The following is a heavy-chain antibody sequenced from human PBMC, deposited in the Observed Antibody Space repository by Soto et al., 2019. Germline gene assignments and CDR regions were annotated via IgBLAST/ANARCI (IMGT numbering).Heavy chain of an antibody. D-gene: IGHD4-17*01. CDR3: ARAWSATVTTPFDY. Sequence: EVQLVESGGGLVQPGGSLRLSCAASGFTVSSNYMSWVRQAPGKGLEWVSVIYSGGSTYYADSVKGRFTISRDNSKNTLYLQTNSLRAEDTAVYYWARAWSATVTTPFDYWGQETLVAVSS. CDR1: GFTVSSNY. V-gene: IGHV3-66*01. CDR2: IYSGGST. J-gene: IGHJ4*02.